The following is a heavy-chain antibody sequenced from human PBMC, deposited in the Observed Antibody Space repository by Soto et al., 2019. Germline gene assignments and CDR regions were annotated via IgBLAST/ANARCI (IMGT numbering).Heavy chain of an antibody. CDR2: IYYIGTT. V-gene: IGHV4-30-4*01. CDR3: ARGSTYYGFLT. CDR1: GDSMGSGDYY. J-gene: IGHJ5*02. D-gene: IGHD3-10*01. Sequence: QVQLQESGPGLVKPSQTLSLTCTVSGDSMGSGDYYWTWIRQPPGKGLEWIGDIYYIGTTFYNPSLESRVNISIVTSKNHFSLRLTSVTAADTAVYYCARGSTYYGFLTWGQGTLVTVSS.